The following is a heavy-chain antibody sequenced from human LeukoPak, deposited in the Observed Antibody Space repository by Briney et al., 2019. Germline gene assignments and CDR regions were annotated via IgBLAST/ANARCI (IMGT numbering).Heavy chain of an antibody. Sequence: GGSLRLSCAASGFTFSSYWMSWVRQAPGKGLEWVANIKQDGSEKYYVDSVKGRFAISRDNAKNSLYLQMNSLRAEDMAVYYCARVDVDRGFGKQFDYWGQGTLVTVSS. D-gene: IGHD3-10*01. CDR2: IKQDGSEK. CDR1: GFTFSSYW. CDR3: ARVDVDRGFGKQFDY. V-gene: IGHV3-7*01. J-gene: IGHJ4*02.